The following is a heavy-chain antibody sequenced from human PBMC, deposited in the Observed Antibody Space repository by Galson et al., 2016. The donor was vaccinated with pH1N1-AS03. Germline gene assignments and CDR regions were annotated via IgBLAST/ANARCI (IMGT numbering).Heavy chain of an antibody. CDR3: ARDPSGDRSGWYYFDY. J-gene: IGHJ4*02. D-gene: IGHD6-19*01. CDR1: GFIFSTFA. Sequence: SLRLSCAGSGFIFSTFAMSWVRQAQGKGLEWVSSINARGDDTYYADSVKGRFTISRDNSRDTLYLQMNSLRAEDSALYYCARDPSGDRSGWYYFDYWGQGTLVTVSS. V-gene: IGHV3-23*01. CDR2: INARGDDT.